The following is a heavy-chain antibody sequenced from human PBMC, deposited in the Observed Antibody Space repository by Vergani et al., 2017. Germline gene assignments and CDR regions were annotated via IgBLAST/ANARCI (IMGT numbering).Heavy chain of an antibody. V-gene: IGHV3-53*04. Sequence: EVQLVESGGGLVQPGGSLRLSCAASGFTVSSNYMSWVRQAPGKGLEWVSVIYSGGSTYYADSVKGRFTISRHNSKNTLYLQMNSLRAEDTAVYYCARVRVDIVXTTTYYYYYYGMDVWGQGTTVTVSS. CDR2: IYSGGST. CDR1: GFTVSSNY. J-gene: IGHJ6*02. D-gene: IGHD5-12*01. CDR3: ARVRVDIVXTTTYYYYYYGMDV.